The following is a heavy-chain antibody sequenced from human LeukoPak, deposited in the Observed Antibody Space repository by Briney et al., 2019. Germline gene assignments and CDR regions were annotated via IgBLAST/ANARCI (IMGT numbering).Heavy chain of an antibody. D-gene: IGHD5-18*01. Sequence: RGSLRLSCAASGFTFSDYYMSWIRQAPGKGLEWVSYISSSGSTIYYADSVKGRFTISRDNAKNSLYLQMNSLRAEDTAVYYCARDGVQLWPRLHYYMDVWGKGTTVTVSS. J-gene: IGHJ6*03. V-gene: IGHV3-11*01. CDR1: GFTFSDYY. CDR2: ISSSGSTI. CDR3: ARDGVQLWPRLHYYMDV.